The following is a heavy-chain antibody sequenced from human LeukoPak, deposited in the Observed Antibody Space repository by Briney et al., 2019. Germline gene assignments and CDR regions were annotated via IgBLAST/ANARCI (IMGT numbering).Heavy chain of an antibody. D-gene: IGHD1-26*01. CDR1: GFTFSSYG. CDR3: ARDRWESKYFDY. J-gene: IGHJ4*02. V-gene: IGHV3-33*01. Sequence: GSLRLSCAASGFTFSSYGMHWVRQAPGKGLEWVAVIWYDGSNKYYADSVKGRFTISRDNSKNTLYLQMNSLRAEDTAVYYCARDRWESKYFDYWGQRPLVTVSS. CDR2: IWYDGSNK.